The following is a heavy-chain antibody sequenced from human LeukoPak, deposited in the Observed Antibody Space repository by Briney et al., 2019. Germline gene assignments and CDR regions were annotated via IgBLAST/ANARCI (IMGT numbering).Heavy chain of an antibody. D-gene: IGHD3-22*01. CDR1: GYTFSSYY. Sequence: ASVKVSCKASGYTFSSYYMHWVRQAPGQGLEWMGIINPSGGSTSYAQKFQGRVTMTRDTSTSTVYMELSSLRSEDTAVYYCARAESGGDSSGYKWFDPWGQGTLVTVSS. V-gene: IGHV1-46*01. J-gene: IGHJ5*02. CDR2: INPSGGST. CDR3: ARAESGGDSSGYKWFDP.